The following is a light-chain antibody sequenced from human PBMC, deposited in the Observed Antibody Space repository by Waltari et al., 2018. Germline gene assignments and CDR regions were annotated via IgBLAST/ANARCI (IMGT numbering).Light chain of an antibody. V-gene: IGKV3-20*01. J-gene: IGKJ1*01. CDR2: GAS. CDR1: QRVKSEY. CDR3: LQWGASQWT. Sequence: EIVLTQSPGTLSLSPGETATLSCRASQRVKSEYLTWYQQKPGQAPRLLVYGASSRATGIPDRFSGSGSGTDFTLTIRRLEPEDFAVFYCLQWGASQWTFGQGTRVEVK.